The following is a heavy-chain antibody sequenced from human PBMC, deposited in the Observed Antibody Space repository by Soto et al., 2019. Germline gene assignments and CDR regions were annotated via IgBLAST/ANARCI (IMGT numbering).Heavy chain of an antibody. J-gene: IGHJ3*02. V-gene: IGHV3-48*01. CDR3: ASSGAYCTNGVCYTDAFDI. Sequence: PGGSLRLSCAASGFTFSSYSMNWVRQAPGKGLEWVSYISSSSSTIYYADSVKGRFTISRDNAKNSLYLQMNSLRAEDTAVYYCASSGAYCTNGVCYTDAFDIWGQGTMVTVSS. D-gene: IGHD2-8*01. CDR1: GFTFSSYS. CDR2: ISSSSSTI.